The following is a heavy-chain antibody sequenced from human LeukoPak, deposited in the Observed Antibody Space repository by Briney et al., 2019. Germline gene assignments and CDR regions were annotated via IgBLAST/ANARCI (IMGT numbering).Heavy chain of an antibody. D-gene: IGHD4-17*01. CDR2: IYYSGST. CDR3: AREGTTVTHDDAFDI. J-gene: IGHJ3*02. Sequence: SETLSLTCTVSGGSISSYYWSWIRQPPGKGLEWIGYIYYSGSTNHNPSLKSRVTISVDTSKNQFSLKLSSVTAADTAVYYCAREGTTVTHDDAFDIWGQGTMVTVSS. V-gene: IGHV4-59*01. CDR1: GGSISSYY.